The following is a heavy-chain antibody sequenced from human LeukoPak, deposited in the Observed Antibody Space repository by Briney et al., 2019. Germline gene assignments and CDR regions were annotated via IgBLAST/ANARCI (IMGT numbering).Heavy chain of an antibody. V-gene: IGHV4-4*02. CDR2: IYHSGST. CDR1: GGSTSSSDW. J-gene: IGHJ4*02. D-gene: IGHD1/OR15-1a*01. Sequence: SGTLSLTCAVSGGSTSSSDWWSWVRQPPGKGLEWIGEIYHSGSTNYNPSLKSRVTISVDKSKNQFCLKLSSVTAAVTAVYYCARNNDGLTLAYWGQGTLVTVSS. CDR3: ARNNDGLTLAY.